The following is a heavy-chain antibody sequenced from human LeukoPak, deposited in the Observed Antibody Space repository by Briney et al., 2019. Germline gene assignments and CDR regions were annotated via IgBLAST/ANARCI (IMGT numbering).Heavy chain of an antibody. CDR3: ARGVRWLQLSYFDY. J-gene: IGHJ4*02. CDR2: IYYSGST. V-gene: IGHV4-31*03. D-gene: IGHD5-24*01. Sequence: SETLSLTCPVSTGSISSGVYYWSWIRQHPGKGLEWIGYIYYSGSTYYNPSLKSRVTISVDTSKNQFSLKLSSVTAADTAVYYCARGVRWLQLSYFDYWGQGTLVHVSP. CDR1: TGSISSGVYY.